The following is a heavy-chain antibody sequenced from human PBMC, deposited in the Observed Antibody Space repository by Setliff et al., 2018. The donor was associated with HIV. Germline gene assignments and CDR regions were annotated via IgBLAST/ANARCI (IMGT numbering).Heavy chain of an antibody. CDR3: ARHYDSSGYLDY. J-gene: IGHJ4*02. Sequence: ASVKVSCKASGDSFSSYDISWVRQAPGQGLEWMGWINPNSGGTNYAQKFQGRVTMTRDTSISTAYMELSRLRSDDTAVYYCARHYDSSGYLDYWGQGTLVTVSS. D-gene: IGHD3-22*01. CDR1: GDSFSSYD. CDR2: INPNSGGT. V-gene: IGHV1-2*02.